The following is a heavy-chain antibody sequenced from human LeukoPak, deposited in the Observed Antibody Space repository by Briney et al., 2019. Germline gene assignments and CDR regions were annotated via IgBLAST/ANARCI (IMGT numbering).Heavy chain of an antibody. J-gene: IGHJ4*02. CDR3: AKELEGYIYGPVDY. V-gene: IGHV3-30*18. D-gene: IGHD5-18*01. CDR1: GFTFSSYG. Sequence: GGSLRLSCAASGFTFSSYGMHWVRQAPGKGLEWVAVISYDGSNKYYADSVKGRFTISRDNSKNTLYLQMNSLRAEDTAVYYWAKELEGYIYGPVDYWGQGTLVTVSS. CDR2: ISYDGSNK.